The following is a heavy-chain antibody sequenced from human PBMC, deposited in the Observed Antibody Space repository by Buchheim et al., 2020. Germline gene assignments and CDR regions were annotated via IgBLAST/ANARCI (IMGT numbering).Heavy chain of an antibody. Sequence: EVQLLESGGGLVQPGGSLRLSCAASGLTFSSYAMSWVRQAPGKGLEWVSAISGSGDSTYSADSVRGRFTISRDNSKNTLSLQMNSLRAEDTAVYYCAKGRSETYYIYFDYWGQGTL. CDR1: GLTFSSYA. J-gene: IGHJ4*02. CDR3: AKGRSETYYIYFDY. CDR2: ISGSGDST. D-gene: IGHD1-26*01. V-gene: IGHV3-23*01.